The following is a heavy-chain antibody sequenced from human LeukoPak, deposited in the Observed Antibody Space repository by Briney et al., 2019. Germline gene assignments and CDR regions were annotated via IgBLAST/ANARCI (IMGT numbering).Heavy chain of an antibody. J-gene: IGHJ4*02. CDR2: INTRSSAI. V-gene: IGHV3-48*01. CDR3: ARESNWNSLVDY. CDR1: GFTFSTYN. Sequence: GGSLRLSCAASGFTFSTYNMNWVRQAPGKGLEWVSYINTRSSAIYYADSVKGRFTISRDNAKNSLYLQMNSLRAEDTAVYYCARESNWNSLVDYWGQGTLVTVSS. D-gene: IGHD1-1*01.